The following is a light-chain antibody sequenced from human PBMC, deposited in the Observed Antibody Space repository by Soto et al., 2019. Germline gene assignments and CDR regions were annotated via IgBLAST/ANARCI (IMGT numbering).Light chain of an antibody. CDR1: QSITDW. Sequence: DIQMTQSPSTLSASVGDRVTITCRASQSITDWLAWYQQKPGKAPKFLIYKASNLVGGVPSRFSGSGSGTECPLTISCVHPDYFATYYWQYWDVYSWTLGQGTKVEIK. J-gene: IGKJ1*01. V-gene: IGKV1-5*03. CDR2: KAS. CDR3: QYWDVYSWT.